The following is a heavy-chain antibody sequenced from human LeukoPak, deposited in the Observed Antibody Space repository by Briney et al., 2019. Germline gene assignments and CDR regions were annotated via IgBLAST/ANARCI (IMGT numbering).Heavy chain of an antibody. J-gene: IGHJ4*02. D-gene: IGHD5-12*01. V-gene: IGHV3-7*01. CDR3: VRDGGVSGFDLLDY. CDR2: INQDGSEE. CDR1: GFTFSHYL. Sequence: GGSLRLSCAASGFTFSHYLMTWVRQAPGKGLDWVAQINQDGSEEYYMDSVKARFTISRDNAKNSVFLQMNSLSADDTAVYYCVRDGGVSGFDLLDYWGQGALFTVSS.